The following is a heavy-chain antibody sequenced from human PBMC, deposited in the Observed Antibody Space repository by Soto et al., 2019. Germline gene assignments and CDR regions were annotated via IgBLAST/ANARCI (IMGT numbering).Heavy chain of an antibody. Sequence: MSLTCAVSGGSISSSSYYWDWIRQPPGKGLEWIGTIYYTGTSNYNPSLKGRVTISIDTSKNQFSLNLSSVTAADTAVYYCTRHAIGVVVPAATRNWGPGSLVTVSS. D-gene: IGHD2-15*01. J-gene: IGHJ4*02. CDR3: TRHAIGVVVPAATRN. CDR1: GGSISSSSYY. V-gene: IGHV4-39*01. CDR2: IYYTGTS.